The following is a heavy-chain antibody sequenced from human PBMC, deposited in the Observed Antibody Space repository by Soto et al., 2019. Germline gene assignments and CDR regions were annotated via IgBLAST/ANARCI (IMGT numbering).Heavy chain of an antibody. V-gene: IGHV4-59*01. J-gene: IGHJ4*02. CDR2: IYYSGST. CDR3: ARDQGNGWYTTFLFDY. D-gene: IGHD6-19*01. Sequence: QVQLQESGPGLVKPSETLSLTCTVAGGSISSYYWSWIRQPPGKGLEWIGYIYYSGSTNYNTSLKSRVTISVDTSKNQFSLKLSSVTAADTAVYYCARDQGNGWYTTFLFDYWGQGTLVTVSS. CDR1: GGSISSYY.